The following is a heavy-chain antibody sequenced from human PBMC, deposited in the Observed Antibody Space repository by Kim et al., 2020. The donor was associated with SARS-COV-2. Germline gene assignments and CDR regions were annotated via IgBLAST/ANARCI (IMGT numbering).Heavy chain of an antibody. J-gene: IGHJ4*02. V-gene: IGHV3-23*01. CDR1: GFTFSSYG. CDR3: ARDPRNIPGRYFDY. Sequence: GGSLRLSCAASGFTFSSYGMSWVRQAPGKGLEWLSGISASGGSTYYADSVKGRFIISRDYSKNTLYLQMNSLRAEDTAVYSCARDPRNIPGRYFDYWGQGTLVTVSS. CDR2: ISASGGST.